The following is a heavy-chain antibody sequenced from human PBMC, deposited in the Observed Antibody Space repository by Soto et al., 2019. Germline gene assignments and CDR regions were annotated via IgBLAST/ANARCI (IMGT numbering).Heavy chain of an antibody. CDR1: GGSFSGYY. CDR3: ARGPPFH. D-gene: IGHD3-16*01. Sequence: PSETLSLTCAVYGGSFSGYYWSWIRQPPGKGLEWIGEINHSGSTNYNPSLKSRVTISVDTSKNQFSLKLSSVTAADTAVYYCARGPPFHWGQGTLVTVSS. V-gene: IGHV4-34*01. CDR2: INHSGST. J-gene: IGHJ4*02.